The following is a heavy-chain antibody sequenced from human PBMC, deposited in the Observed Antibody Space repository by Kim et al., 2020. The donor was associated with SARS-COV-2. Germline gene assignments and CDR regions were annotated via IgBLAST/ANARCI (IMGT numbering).Heavy chain of an antibody. Sequence: TYYPPSLKGRITISVDTSKNQFSLKLSSVTAADTAVYYCARSGPPFYFDYWGQGTLVTVSS. V-gene: IGHV4-39*01. CDR3: ARSGPPFYFDY. D-gene: IGHD3-10*01. J-gene: IGHJ4*02. CDR2: T.